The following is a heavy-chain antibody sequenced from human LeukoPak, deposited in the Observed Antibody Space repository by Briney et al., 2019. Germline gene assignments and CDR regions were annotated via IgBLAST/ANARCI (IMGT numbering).Heavy chain of an antibody. CDR3: ARGEPILASGYCSSTSCSPKWFDP. D-gene: IGHD2-2*01. Sequence: PSETQSLTCTVSGGSISSYYWSWIRQPPGKGLEWIGYIYYSGSTNYNPSLKSRVTISVDTSKNQFSLKLSSVTAADTAVYYCARGEPILASGYCSSTSCSPKWFDPWGQGTLVTVSS. CDR1: GGSISSYY. CDR2: IYYSGST. J-gene: IGHJ5*02. V-gene: IGHV4-59*12.